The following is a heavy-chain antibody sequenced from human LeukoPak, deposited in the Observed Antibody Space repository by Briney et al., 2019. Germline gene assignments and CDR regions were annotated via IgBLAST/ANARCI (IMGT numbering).Heavy chain of an antibody. V-gene: IGHV4-61*08. CDR1: GGSISSNAYH. CDR2: IYYSGST. Sequence: SETLSLTCTVSGGSISSNAYHWGWIRQPPGKGLEWIGSIYYSGSTNYNPSLKSRVTISVDTSKNQFSLKLSSVTAADTALYYCARENGYRYDYWGQGTLVTVSS. J-gene: IGHJ4*02. D-gene: IGHD5-18*01. CDR3: ARENGYRYDY.